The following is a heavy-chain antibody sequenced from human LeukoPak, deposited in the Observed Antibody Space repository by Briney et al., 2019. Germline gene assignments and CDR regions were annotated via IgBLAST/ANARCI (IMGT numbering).Heavy chain of an antibody. V-gene: IGHV3-23*01. CDR2: ISRSGTST. CDR1: GLSFSSYA. CDR3: ARGKGIAVSSFDS. D-gene: IGHD6-19*01. J-gene: IGHJ4*02. Sequence: GGSLRLSCAASGLSFSSYAMSWVRQAPGKGLEWVSGISRSGTSTYYADSVKGRFTISRDNSKNTMSLQMNSLRAEDTALYYCARGKGIAVSSFDSWGQGTLVTVSS.